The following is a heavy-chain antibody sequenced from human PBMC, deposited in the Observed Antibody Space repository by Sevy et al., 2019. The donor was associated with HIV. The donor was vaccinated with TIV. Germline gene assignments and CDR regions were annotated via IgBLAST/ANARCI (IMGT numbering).Heavy chain of an antibody. Sequence: GESLKISCKGSGYSFTSYWIGWVRQMPGKGLEWMGIIYPGDSDTRYSPSFQGQVTISADKSISTAYLQWSSLKASDTAIYYCARSHTMFGVDSSFDYWGQGTLVTVSS. CDR3: ARSHTMFGVDSSFDY. V-gene: IGHV5-51*01. CDR1: GYSFTSYW. J-gene: IGHJ4*02. D-gene: IGHD3-3*01. CDR2: IYPGDSDT.